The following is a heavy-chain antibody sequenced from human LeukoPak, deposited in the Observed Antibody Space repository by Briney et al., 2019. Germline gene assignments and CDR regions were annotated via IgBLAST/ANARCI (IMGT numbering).Heavy chain of an antibody. CDR1: GGSISSSSYY. V-gene: IGHV4-39*01. J-gene: IGHJ4*02. CDR2: IYYSGST. Sequence: HSETLSLTCTVSGGSISSSSYYWGWIRQPPGKGLEWIGSIYYSGSTYYNPSLRSRVTISVDTSKNQFSLSLSSVTAADTAIYYCSYYFDSWGRGTLVTVSS. D-gene: IGHD6-6*01. CDR3: SYYFDS.